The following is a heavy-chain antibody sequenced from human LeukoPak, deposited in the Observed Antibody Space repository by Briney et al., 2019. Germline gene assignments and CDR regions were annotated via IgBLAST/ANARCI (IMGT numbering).Heavy chain of an antibody. V-gene: IGHV3-64D*08. CDR2: ISGSGNGGSI. Sequence: GGSLSLSCSASGFVFSIYTMYWVRQAPGKGPEYVSTISGSGNGGSIYYEDSVKRRFSISREDSKSILYLQMNGRRSGDTAVYYCVKDFGRIRGTPDSWGQGTLVTVSS. D-gene: IGHD1-26*01. J-gene: IGHJ4*02. CDR1: GFVFSIYT. CDR3: VKDFGRIRGTPDS.